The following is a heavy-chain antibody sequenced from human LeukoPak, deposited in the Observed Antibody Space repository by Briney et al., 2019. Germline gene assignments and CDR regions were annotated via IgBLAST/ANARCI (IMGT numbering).Heavy chain of an antibody. D-gene: IGHD4-17*01. V-gene: IGHV1-2*02. CDR2: INANTGVT. J-gene: IGHJ6*02. CDR1: GYTFTRYY. CDR3: ARDRTTVPTGYYGMDV. Sequence: ASVKVSCKPSGYTFTRYYIHWVRQAPGQGLEWMEWINANTGVTNYAQKFQGRVTLTRDTSIITAYMELTRLRSDDTAMYYCARDRTTVPTGYYGMDVWGQGTTLTVSS.